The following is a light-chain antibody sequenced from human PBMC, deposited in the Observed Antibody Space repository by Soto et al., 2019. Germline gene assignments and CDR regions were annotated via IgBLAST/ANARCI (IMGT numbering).Light chain of an antibody. Sequence: DIQMTQSPSSLSASVGDRVTITCRASQSISSYLNWYQQKPGKAAPLLFYAASSLQGGVPSRFSGSDSGTDVTLTISSLQPEDCATDDCQQSYSTPLNTFVPGTKMEIK. V-gene: IGKV1-39*01. CDR2: AAS. J-gene: IGKJ2*01. CDR1: QSISSY. CDR3: QQSYSTPLNT.